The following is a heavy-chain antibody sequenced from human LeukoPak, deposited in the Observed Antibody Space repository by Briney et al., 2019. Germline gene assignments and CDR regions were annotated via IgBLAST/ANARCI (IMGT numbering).Heavy chain of an antibody. Sequence: ASVKVSCKVSGYTLTELSIHWVRQAPGKGLEWMGGFDPEDGETIYAQKFQGRVTMAEDTSTDTAYMELSSLRSEDTAVYYCVTLGWFGEAYGMDVWGQGTTVTVSS. CDR3: VTLGWFGEAYGMDV. CDR1: GYTLTELS. CDR2: FDPEDGET. J-gene: IGHJ6*02. D-gene: IGHD3-10*01. V-gene: IGHV1-24*01.